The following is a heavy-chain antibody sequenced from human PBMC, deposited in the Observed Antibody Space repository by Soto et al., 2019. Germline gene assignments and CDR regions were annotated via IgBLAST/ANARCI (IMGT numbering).Heavy chain of an antibody. CDR2: IHISGST. CDR1: GGSIRTIY. J-gene: IGHJ6*02. D-gene: IGHD2-15*01. Sequence: QVQLQESGPGLVKPSETLSLRCSVSGGSIRTIYWTWVRQPAGKGLEWIGRIHISGSTNYNPSLERRVSMSIDTPTNKFSLKLKSVTVADTAVYFCARESRDSGDGLDVWGQGTAVTV. V-gene: IGHV4-4*07. CDR3: ARESRDSGDGLDV.